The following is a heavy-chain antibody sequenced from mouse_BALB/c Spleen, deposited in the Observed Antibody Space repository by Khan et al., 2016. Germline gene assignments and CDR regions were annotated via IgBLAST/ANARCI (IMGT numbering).Heavy chain of an antibody. Sequence: QIQLVQSGPELKKPGETVKISCKASGYTFTNYGMNWVKRAPGKGLKWMGWINTTTGEPTYAEEFKGRFAFSLETSASTAYLQINNLKNEDTATYFCAEDYYGSNWFAYWGQGTLVTVSA. V-gene: IGHV9-3*02. CDR2: INTTTGEP. D-gene: IGHD1-1*01. CDR1: GYTFTNYG. CDR3: AEDYYGSNWFAY. J-gene: IGHJ3*01.